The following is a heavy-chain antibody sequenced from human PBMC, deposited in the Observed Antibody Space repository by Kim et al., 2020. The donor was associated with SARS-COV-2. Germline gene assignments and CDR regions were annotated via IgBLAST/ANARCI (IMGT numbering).Heavy chain of an antibody. D-gene: IGHD2-8*02. CDR1: GYSFTDYW. Sequence: GESLKISCKGSGYSFTDYWIGWVRQMPGKGLEWMGLINPSDSNIKNSPSFQGQVTISADKSISTAYLQWGSLQASDTAIYYCARARDGTTYWDNWGQGTLVTVSS. CDR3: ARARDGTTYWDN. J-gene: IGHJ4*02. V-gene: IGHV5-51*01. CDR2: INPSDSNI.